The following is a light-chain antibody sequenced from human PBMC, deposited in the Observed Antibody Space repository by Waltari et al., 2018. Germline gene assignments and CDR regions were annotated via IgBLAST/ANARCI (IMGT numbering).Light chain of an antibody. CDR1: QNIGNW. CDR3: QHYDSYPAT. J-gene: IGKJ1*01. Sequence: DIQMTQSPSTLPASVRDRVTITCRASQNIGNWLAWYQQKPGKAPKLLIYKASSLQSGVPSRFSGSGSGTEFTLTISSLQPDDFATYYCQHYDSYPATFGQGTKVEIK. V-gene: IGKV1-5*03. CDR2: KAS.